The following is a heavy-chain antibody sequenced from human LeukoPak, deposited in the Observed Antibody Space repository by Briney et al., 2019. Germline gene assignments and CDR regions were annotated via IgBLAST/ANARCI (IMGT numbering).Heavy chain of an antibody. CDR2: IYTSGST. CDR3: ARDQGAAAFDY. Sequence: SETLSLXCAVYGGSYSGYYWSWIRQPPGKGLEWIGRIYTSGSTNYNPSLKSRVTMSVDTSKNQFSLKLSSVTAADTAVYYCARDQGAAAFDYWGQGTLVAVSS. J-gene: IGHJ4*02. CDR1: GGSYSGYY. V-gene: IGHV4-59*10. D-gene: IGHD6-25*01.